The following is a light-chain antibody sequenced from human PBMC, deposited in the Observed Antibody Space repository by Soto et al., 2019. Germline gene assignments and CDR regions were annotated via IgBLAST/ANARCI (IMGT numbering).Light chain of an antibody. Sequence: DIHMTQSPSSLSASLGDRVAITCRSSQSISSYLNWYQQKPGKAPKLLIYAASSLQSGVPSRFSGSGSGTDFTLTISSLQPEDFATYYCQQSYSTPQTFGQGTKVDI. CDR2: AAS. CDR3: QQSYSTPQT. V-gene: IGKV1-39*01. J-gene: IGKJ1*01. CDR1: QSISSY.